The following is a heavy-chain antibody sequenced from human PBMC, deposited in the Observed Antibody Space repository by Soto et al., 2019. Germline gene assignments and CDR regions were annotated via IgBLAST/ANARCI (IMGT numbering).Heavy chain of an antibody. D-gene: IGHD2-15*01. V-gene: IGHV3-21*01. CDR2: ISSSSTYI. CDR3: AVIGVVAATHWFDP. CDR1: GFTFSSYS. J-gene: IGHJ5*02. Sequence: EVQLVESGGGLVKPGGSLRLSCAASGFTFSSYSMNWVRQAPGKGLEWVSSISSSSTYIYYADSVKGRFTISRDNAKNSLYLQMNCLRAEDTALYYCAVIGVVAATHWFDPWGQGTLVSVAS.